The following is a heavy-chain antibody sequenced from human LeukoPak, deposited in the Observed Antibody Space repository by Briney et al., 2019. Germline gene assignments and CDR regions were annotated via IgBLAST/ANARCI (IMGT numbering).Heavy chain of an antibody. J-gene: IGHJ4*02. CDR1: GYTFTSYY. CDR3: ASCSTSCLYYLDY. D-gene: IGHD2-2*01. CDR2: INPSGGST. Sequence: GASVKVSCKASGYTFTSYYMHWVRQAPGQGLEWMGIINPSGGSTSYAQKFQGRVTMTSDTSTSTVYMELSSLRSEDTAVYYCASCSTSCLYYLDYWGQGTLVTVSS. V-gene: IGHV1-46*03.